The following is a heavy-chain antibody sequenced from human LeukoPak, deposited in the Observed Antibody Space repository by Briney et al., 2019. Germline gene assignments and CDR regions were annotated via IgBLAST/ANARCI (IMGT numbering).Heavy chain of an antibody. D-gene: IGHD3-9*01. V-gene: IGHV3-21*01. J-gene: IGHJ5*02. Sequence: GGSLRLSCAASGFTFSGYSMNWVRQAPGKGLEWVSSISSSSSYIYYADSVKGRFTISRDNAKNSLYLQMNSLRAEDTAVYYCARDGPRYYDILTGYYTSPNWFDPWGQGTLVTVSS. CDR2: ISSSSSYI. CDR1: GFTFSGYS. CDR3: ARDGPRYYDILTGYYTSPNWFDP.